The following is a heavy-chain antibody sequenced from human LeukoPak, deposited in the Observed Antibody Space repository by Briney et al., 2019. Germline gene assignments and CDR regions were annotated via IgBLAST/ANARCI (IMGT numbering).Heavy chain of an antibody. CDR2: IYYSGST. V-gene: IGHV4-59*01. CDR3: ARDRIVVVVAATYGMDV. J-gene: IGHJ6*02. D-gene: IGHD2-15*01. CDR1: GGSISNYY. Sequence: SETLSLTCTVSGGSISNYYWSWIRQPPGKGLEWIGFIYYSGSTNYNPSLRSRVTISVDTSKNQFSLKMSSVTAADTAVYYCARDRIVVVVAATYGMDVWGQGTTVTVSS.